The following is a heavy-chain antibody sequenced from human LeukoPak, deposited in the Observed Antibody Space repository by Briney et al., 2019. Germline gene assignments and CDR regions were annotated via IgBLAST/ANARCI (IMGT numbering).Heavy chain of an antibody. CDR3: AKDYGISGTGGAWLDP. J-gene: IGHJ5*02. D-gene: IGHD1-20*01. CDR2: IRYDGSNK. CDR1: GFTFSSYG. Sequence: PGGSLRLSCAASGFTFSSYGMHWVRQAPGKGLELVAFIRYDGSNKKYADSVKGRFTISRDNSKNTLFVQMNSLRAEDTAVYYCAKDYGISGTGGAWLDPWGQGTLVTVSS. V-gene: IGHV3-30*02.